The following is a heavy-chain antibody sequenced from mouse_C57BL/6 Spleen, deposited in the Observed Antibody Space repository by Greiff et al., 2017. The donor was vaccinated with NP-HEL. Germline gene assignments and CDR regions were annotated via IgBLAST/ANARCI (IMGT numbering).Heavy chain of an antibody. V-gene: IGHV1-15*01. CDR3: TLTVEGY. CDR2: IDPETGGT. CDR1: GYTFTDYE. D-gene: IGHD1-1*01. J-gene: IGHJ2*01. Sequence: QVQLKESGAELVRPGASVTLSCKASGYTFTDYEMHWVKQTPVHGLEWIGAIDPETGGTAYNQKFKGKAILTADKSSSTAYMELRSLTSEDSAVYYCTLTVEGYWGQGTTLTVSS.